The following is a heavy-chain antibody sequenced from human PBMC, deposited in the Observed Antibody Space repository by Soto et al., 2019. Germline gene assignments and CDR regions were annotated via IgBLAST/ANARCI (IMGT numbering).Heavy chain of an antibody. D-gene: IGHD2-2*01. CDR2: IYYSGST. Sequence: QLQLQESGPGLVKPSETLSLTCTVSGGSISSSSYYWGWIRQPPGKGLEWIGSIYYSGSTYYNPSLKSRVTISVDTSKNQFSLKLSSVTAADTAVYYCASDLGYCSSTSCYAFGYWGQGTLVTVSS. V-gene: IGHV4-39*01. J-gene: IGHJ4*02. CDR1: GGSISSSSYY. CDR3: ASDLGYCSSTSCYAFGY.